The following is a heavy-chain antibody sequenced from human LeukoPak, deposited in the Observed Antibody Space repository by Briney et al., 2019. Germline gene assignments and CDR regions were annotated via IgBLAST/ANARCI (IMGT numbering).Heavy chain of an antibody. J-gene: IGHJ4*02. V-gene: IGHV3-30*04. D-gene: IGHD3-22*01. CDR3: AKDKDPIGYYYDSSGYPD. Sequence: GGSLRLSCAASGFTFSSYTMHWVRQAPGKGLEWVAVIPYDGSDKYYADSVKGRFTISRDNSKNTLYLQMNSLRAEDTAVYYCAKDKDPIGYYYDSSGYPDWGQGTLVTVSS. CDR1: GFTFSSYT. CDR2: IPYDGSDK.